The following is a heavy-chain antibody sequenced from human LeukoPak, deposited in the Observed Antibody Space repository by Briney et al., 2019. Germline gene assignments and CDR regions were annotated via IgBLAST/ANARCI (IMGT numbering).Heavy chain of an antibody. J-gene: IGHJ4*02. CDR3: ARDTTGTDGGDY. CDR1: GFTFSNYA. Sequence: GGSLRLSCAASGFTFSNYAMHWVRQAPGRGLEWVALISYDVSSKYYADSVKGRFTISRDNAKNSLYLQMNSLRAEDTAVYYCARDTTGTDGGDYWGQGTLVTVSS. CDR2: ISYDVSSK. D-gene: IGHD1-1*01. V-gene: IGHV3-30-3*01.